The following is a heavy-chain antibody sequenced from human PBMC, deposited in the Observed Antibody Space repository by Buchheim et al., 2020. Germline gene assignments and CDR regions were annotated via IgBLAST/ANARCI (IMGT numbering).Heavy chain of an antibody. D-gene: IGHD2-21*02. Sequence: QLVQSGAEVKKPGASVKVSCKASGYTFTSYYMHWVRQAPGQGLEWMGIINPSGGSTSYAQKVQGRVTMTRDTSTSTVYMEVSSLRSEDTAVYYCARVILAYCGGDCPTSYYYYGMDVWGQGTT. CDR1: GYTFTSYY. CDR3: ARVILAYCGGDCPTSYYYYGMDV. J-gene: IGHJ6*02. V-gene: IGHV1-46*01. CDR2: INPSGGST.